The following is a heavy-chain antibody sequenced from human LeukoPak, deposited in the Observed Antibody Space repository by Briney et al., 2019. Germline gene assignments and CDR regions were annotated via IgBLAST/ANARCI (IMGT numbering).Heavy chain of an antibody. J-gene: IGHJ4*02. CDR3: ARVGTSGSYDY. CDR1: GFTFSSYW. CDR2: IKEDGSEK. D-gene: IGHD5-12*01. V-gene: IGHV3-7*01. Sequence: PGGSLRLSCAASGFTFSSYWMSWVRQTPGKGLEWVANIKEDGSEKYYVGSVKGRFTISRDNAKSSLFLQMNSLRAEDTAVYYCARVGTSGSYDYWGQGTLVTVSS.